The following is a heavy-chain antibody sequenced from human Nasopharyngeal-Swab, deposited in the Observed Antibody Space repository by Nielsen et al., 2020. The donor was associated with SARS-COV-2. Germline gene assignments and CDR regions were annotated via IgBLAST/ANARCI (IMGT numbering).Heavy chain of an antibody. J-gene: IGHJ4*02. V-gene: IGHV3-21*01. CDR2: INGGSNYI. Sequence: GESLKIFCAASGFTFTGYSMNWVRQAPGTGPEWVSSINGGSNYIYYADSLKGRFTISRDNAKNSLYLQMNSLRAEDTAVYYCARDPIYSSMRNVFDYWGQGTLVTVSS. D-gene: IGHD3-10*01. CDR1: GFTFTGYS. CDR3: ARDPIYSSMRNVFDY.